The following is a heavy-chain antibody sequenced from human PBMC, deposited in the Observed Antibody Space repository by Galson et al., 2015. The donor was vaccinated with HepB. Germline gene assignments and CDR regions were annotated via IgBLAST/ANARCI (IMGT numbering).Heavy chain of an antibody. J-gene: IGHJ6*02. CDR1: GFTFDDYA. Sequence: SLRLSCAASGFTFDDYAMHWVRQAPGKGLEWVSAISGSGGSTYYADSVKGRFTISRDNSKNTLYLQMNSLRAEDTAVYYCARAKAYSPYYYYGMDVWGQGTTVTVSS. V-gene: IGHV3-23*01. CDR3: ARAKAYSPYYYYGMDV. CDR2: ISGSGGST. D-gene: IGHD6-13*01.